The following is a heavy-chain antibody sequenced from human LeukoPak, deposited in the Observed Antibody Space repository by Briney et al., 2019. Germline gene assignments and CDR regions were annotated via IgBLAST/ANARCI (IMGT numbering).Heavy chain of an antibody. D-gene: IGHD5-18*01. CDR1: GYTFTGYD. CDR3: ARGQDTAMAGVDY. J-gene: IGHJ4*02. Sequence: ASVKVSCKASGYTFTGYDINWVRQATGQGLEWMGWMNPNSGNTGYAQKFQGRVTMTRDTSISTAYMELSSLRSEDTAVYYCARGQDTAMAGVDYWGQGTLVTVSS. V-gene: IGHV1-8*01. CDR2: MNPNSGNT.